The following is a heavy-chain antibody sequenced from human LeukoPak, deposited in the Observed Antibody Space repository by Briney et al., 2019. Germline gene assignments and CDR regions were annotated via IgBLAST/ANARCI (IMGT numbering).Heavy chain of an antibody. V-gene: IGHV1-18*01. CDR1: GYTFSSYG. J-gene: IGHJ1*01. Sequence: ASVKVSCKASGYTFSSYGISWVRQAPGQGLEWMGWISASNGDTNHAQKLQGRVTLTTDTSTNTAYMELRSLRSDDTAVYYCARERNYSNYFVYFQHWGQGTLVTVSS. CDR2: ISASNGDT. CDR3: ARERNYSNYFVYFQH. D-gene: IGHD4-11*01.